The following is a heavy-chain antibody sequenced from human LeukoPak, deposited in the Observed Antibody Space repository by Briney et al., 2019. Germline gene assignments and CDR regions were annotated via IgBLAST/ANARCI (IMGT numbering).Heavy chain of an antibody. V-gene: IGHV3-23*01. CDR2: ISGSGGST. CDR3: ANYRPGSSGYDSGY. D-gene: IGHD5-12*01. J-gene: IGHJ4*02. CDR1: AFTLSSYA. Sequence: PGGSLRLSCAASAFTLSSYAMSWVRQAPGKGLEWVSAISGSGGSTYYADSVKGRFTISRDNSKNTLSLQMNSLRAEDTAVYYCANYRPGSSGYDSGYWGQGTLVTVSS.